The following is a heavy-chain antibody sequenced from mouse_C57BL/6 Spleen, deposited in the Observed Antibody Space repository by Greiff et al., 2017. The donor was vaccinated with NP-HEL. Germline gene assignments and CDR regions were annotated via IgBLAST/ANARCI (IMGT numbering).Heavy chain of an antibody. Sequence: EVKLMESGGGLVQPGGSLSLSCAASGFTFTDYYMSWVRQPPGKALEWLGFIRNKANGYTTEYSASVKGRFTISRDNSQSILYLQMNALRAEDSATYYCARFYDYDAWFAYWGQGTLVTVSA. CDR1: GFTFTDYY. CDR2: IRNKANGYTT. J-gene: IGHJ3*01. V-gene: IGHV7-3*01. CDR3: ARFYDYDAWFAY. D-gene: IGHD2-4*01.